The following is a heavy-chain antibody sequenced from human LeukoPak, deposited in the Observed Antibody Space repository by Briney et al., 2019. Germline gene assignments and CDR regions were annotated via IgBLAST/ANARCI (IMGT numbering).Heavy chain of an antibody. CDR2: IYTSGST. Sequence: KASETLSLTCTVSGGSISSYYWSWIRQPPGKGLEWIGYIYTSGSTNYNPSLKSRVTISVDTSKNQFSLKLSSVTAADTAVYYCARHKDYYGSGSDYYYYYYMDVWGKGTTVTVSS. D-gene: IGHD3-10*01. V-gene: IGHV4-4*09. CDR3: ARHKDYYGSGSDYYYYYYMDV. CDR1: GGSISSYY. J-gene: IGHJ6*03.